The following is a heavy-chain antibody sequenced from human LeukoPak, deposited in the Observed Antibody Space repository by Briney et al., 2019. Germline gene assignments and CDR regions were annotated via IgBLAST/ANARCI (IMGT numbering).Heavy chain of an antibody. V-gene: IGHV3-21*01. D-gene: IGHD3-10*01. CDR3: ARLVGGSYAFDI. CDR1: GFTFSSYS. Sequence: PGGSLRLSCAASGFTFSSYSMNWVRQAPGKGLEWVSSISSSSSYIYYADSVKGRFTISRDSAKNSLYLQMNSLRAEDTAVYYCARLVGGSYAFDIWGQGTMVTVSS. J-gene: IGHJ3*02. CDR2: ISSSSSYI.